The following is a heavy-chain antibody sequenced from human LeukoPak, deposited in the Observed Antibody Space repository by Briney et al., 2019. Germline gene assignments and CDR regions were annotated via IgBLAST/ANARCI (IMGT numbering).Heavy chain of an antibody. J-gene: IGHJ3*02. CDR1: GGSFSAFF. CDR3: ATRGDYSDTSGNSYDALDI. V-gene: IGHV4-34*01. CDR2: VRHSGSA. Sequence: SETLSLTCAVSGGSFSAFFWRWIRQPPGKGLEWSGDVRHSGSADYNPSLKSRVTVSADPSKTQFSLKLTSVTAADTAVYYCATRGDYSDTSGNSYDALDIWGQGTMVTVSS. D-gene: IGHD3-22*01.